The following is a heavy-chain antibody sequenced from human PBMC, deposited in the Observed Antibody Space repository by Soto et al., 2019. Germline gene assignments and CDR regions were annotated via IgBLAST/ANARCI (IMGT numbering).Heavy chain of an antibody. CDR1: GGSISSGGYY. Sequence: QVQLQESGPGLVKPSQTLSLTCTVSGGSISSGGYYWSWIRQHPGKGLEWIGYIYYSGSTYYNPSLKSRVTISVDTSKNQFSLKLSSVTAADTAVYYCARDKEDYYDSSAHLARGHWFDPWGQGTLVTVSS. J-gene: IGHJ5*02. D-gene: IGHD3-22*01. CDR3: ARDKEDYYDSSAHLARGHWFDP. CDR2: IYYSGST. V-gene: IGHV4-31*03.